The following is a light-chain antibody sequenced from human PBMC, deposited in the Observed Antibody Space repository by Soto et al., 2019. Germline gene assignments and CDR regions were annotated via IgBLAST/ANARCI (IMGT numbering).Light chain of an antibody. J-gene: IGKJ1*01. CDR3: HHYGTSLWT. CDR2: GTF. V-gene: IGKV3-20*01. Sequence: EIVLTQSPGTLSLSPGERATLSCRASQGISDNFLAWYQQKAGQPPKLLIYGTFNRATGIPDRFSGSGSWTEFTLTISRLEPEDSAVYYCHHYGTSLWTFGQGTTVEV. CDR1: QGISDNF.